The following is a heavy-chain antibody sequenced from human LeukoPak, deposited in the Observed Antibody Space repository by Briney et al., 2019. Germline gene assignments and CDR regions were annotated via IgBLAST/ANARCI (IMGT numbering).Heavy chain of an antibody. D-gene: IGHD3-3*01. CDR3: ARGDHYNFLYYFDS. CDR2: INPNSGGT. V-gene: IGHV1-2*02. J-gene: IGHJ4*02. Sequence: ASVKVSCKASGYTFTGYYMHWVRQAPGQGLEWMGWINPNSGGTNYAQKFQGRVTMTRDMSTSTVYMELSSLRSEDTAVYYCARGDHYNFLYYFDSWGQGTLVTVSS. CDR1: GYTFTGYY.